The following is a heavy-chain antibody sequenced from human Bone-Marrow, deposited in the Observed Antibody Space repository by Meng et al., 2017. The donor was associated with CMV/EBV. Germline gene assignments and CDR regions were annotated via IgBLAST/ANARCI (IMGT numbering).Heavy chain of an antibody. CDR3: AVFPCNFGYSYSWSLPAIDF. Sequence: ASAKVSCKASGYTFLGSYTHWVRQAPGQGLEWVGCINPDTGDTNSAQNFQGRVTITRDTSSSTSYMQLSRLTSDDTAMYYCAVFPCNFGYSYSWSLPAIDFWGQGALVTVSS. V-gene: IGHV1-2*02. CDR2: INPDTGDT. J-gene: IGHJ4*02. D-gene: IGHD5-18*01. CDR1: GYTFLGSY.